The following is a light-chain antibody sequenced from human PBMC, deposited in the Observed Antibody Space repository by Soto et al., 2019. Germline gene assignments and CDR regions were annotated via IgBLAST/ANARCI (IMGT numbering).Light chain of an antibody. V-gene: IGLV2-14*01. Sequence: QSALTQPASVSGSPGQSITISCTGTSNDVGAYNYVSWYQQHPGKAPKLVIYEVSHRPSGISDRFSGSKSGNTDSLTISGLQVEDEAEYYCSSYTAGSPYVFGPGTKLTVL. CDR3: SSYTAGSPYV. CDR1: SNDVGAYNY. CDR2: EVS. J-gene: IGLJ1*01.